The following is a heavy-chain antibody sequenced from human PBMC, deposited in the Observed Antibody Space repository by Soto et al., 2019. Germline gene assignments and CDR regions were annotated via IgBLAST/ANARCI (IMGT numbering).Heavy chain of an antibody. Sequence: SETLSLTCTVSGGSISSSSYYWGWIRQPPGKGLEWIGSIYYSGSTYYNPSLKSRVTISVDTSKNQFSLKLSSVTAADTAVYYCASSQWLDIEYWGQGTLVTVSS. CDR3: ASSQWLDIEY. J-gene: IGHJ4*02. CDR1: GGSISSSSYY. V-gene: IGHV4-39*01. CDR2: IYYSGST. D-gene: IGHD6-19*01.